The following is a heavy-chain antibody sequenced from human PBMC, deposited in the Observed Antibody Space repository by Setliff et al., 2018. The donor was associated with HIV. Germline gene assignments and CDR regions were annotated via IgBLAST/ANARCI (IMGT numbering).Heavy chain of an antibody. V-gene: IGHV7-4-1*02. CDR2: INTETGNP. CDR1: GYTLTTFG. Sequence: ASVKVSCKASGYTLTTFGISWVRQAPGQGLEWMGWINTETGNPMYAQGFTGRFVFSLDASVSTAYLQISSLKTEDTAMYYCARVGSYWSTFDYWGQGALVTVSS. CDR3: ARVGSYWSTFDY. D-gene: IGHD1-26*01. J-gene: IGHJ4*02.